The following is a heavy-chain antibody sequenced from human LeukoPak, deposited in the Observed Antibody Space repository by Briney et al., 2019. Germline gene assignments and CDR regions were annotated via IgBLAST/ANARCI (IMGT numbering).Heavy chain of an antibody. Sequence: GGSLRLSCAASGFTFDDYAMHWVRQVPGKGLEWVSLISGDGGSTYYADSVKGRFTISRDNSKNSLYLQMTSLRTEDTALYYCAKDLGLLRYSLMDYWGQGTLVTVSS. D-gene: IGHD3-9*01. CDR2: ISGDGGST. CDR3: AKDLGLLRYSLMDY. CDR1: GFTFDDYA. V-gene: IGHV3-43*02. J-gene: IGHJ4*02.